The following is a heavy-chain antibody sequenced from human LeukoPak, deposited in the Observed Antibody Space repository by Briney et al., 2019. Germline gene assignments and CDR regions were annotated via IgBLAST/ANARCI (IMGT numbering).Heavy chain of an antibody. J-gene: IGHJ5*02. D-gene: IGHD6-13*01. CDR2: IYYSGST. Sequence: SETLSLTCTVSGGSISSGGYYWSWIRQHPGKGLEGIGYIYYSGSTYYNPSLKSRVTISVDTSKNQFSLKLNSVTAADTAVYYCARAYTSSCRWFDPWGQGTLVTVSS. CDR3: ARAYTSSCRWFDP. V-gene: IGHV4-31*03. CDR1: GGSISSGGYY.